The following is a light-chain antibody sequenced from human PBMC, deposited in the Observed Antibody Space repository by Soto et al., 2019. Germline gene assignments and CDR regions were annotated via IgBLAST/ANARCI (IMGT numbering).Light chain of an antibody. CDR3: QQYNGYSHS. CDR2: DAT. J-gene: IGKJ2*01. CDR1: QSITRW. Sequence: DIQMRQSPSTLSASVGDRVTITCRADQSITRWLAWFQQKPGKAPSLLIYDATNLQPGVPSRFSGSGSGTEFTLTISSLQPDDFATYYCQQYNGYSHSFGQGTKVDIK. V-gene: IGKV1-5*01.